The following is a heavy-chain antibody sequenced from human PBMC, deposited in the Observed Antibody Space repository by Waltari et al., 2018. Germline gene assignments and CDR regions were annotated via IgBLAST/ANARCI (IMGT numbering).Heavy chain of an antibody. J-gene: IGHJ3*02. Sequence: QVQLQQRGAGLLTPSETLSLTRAVYGGSFSGYYWTWIRQPPRRGLEWIGEINHSGSTNYNPSLKSRVTISVNTSKNQFSLKLSSVTAADTAVYYCARGQYYYDSRANRRAFDIWGQGTMVTVSS. D-gene: IGHD3-22*01. CDR3: ARGQYYYDSRANRRAFDI. V-gene: IGHV4-34*01. CDR2: INHSGST. CDR1: GGSFSGYY.